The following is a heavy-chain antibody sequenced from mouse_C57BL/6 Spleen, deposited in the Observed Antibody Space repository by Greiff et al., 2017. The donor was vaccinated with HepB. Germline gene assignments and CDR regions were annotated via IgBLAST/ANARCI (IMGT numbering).Heavy chain of an antibody. CDR2: IHPNSGST. CDR1: GYTFTSYW. J-gene: IGHJ2*01. Sequence: QVHVKQPGAELVKPGASVKLSCKASGYTFTSYWMHWVKQRPGQGLEWIGMIHPNSGSTNYNEKFKSKATLTVDKSSSTAYMQLSSLTSEDSAVYYCARSDYDGYSDYWGQGTTLTVSS. CDR3: ARSDYDGYSDY. V-gene: IGHV1-64*01. D-gene: IGHD2-3*01.